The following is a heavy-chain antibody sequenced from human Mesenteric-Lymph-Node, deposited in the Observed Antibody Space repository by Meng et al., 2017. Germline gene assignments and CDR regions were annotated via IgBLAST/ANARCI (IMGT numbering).Heavy chain of an antibody. CDR3: ARDFYYYGSA. CDR2: ISSSGSTI. J-gene: IGHJ4*03. V-gene: IGHV3-48*03. Sequence: GESLKISCAASGFTFSSYEMNWVRQAPGKGLEWVSYISSSGSTIYYADSVKSRFTISRDNAKNSLYPQMNSLRAEDTAVYYCARDFYYYGSAWGQGTRVTVAS. D-gene: IGHD3-10*01. CDR1: GFTFSSYE.